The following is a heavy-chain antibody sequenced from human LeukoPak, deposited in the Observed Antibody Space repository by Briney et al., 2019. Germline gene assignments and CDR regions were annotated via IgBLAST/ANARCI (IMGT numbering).Heavy chain of an antibody. V-gene: IGHV3-23*01. Sequence: GGTLKLSCAASGFTFSSYAMSWVRQAPGKGLEWVSVIIASGGSTYYAHSVKGRFTISRDNAKNSLYLEMNSLRAEDTAMYYCARDRRDGYNVLDYWGQGTLVTVSS. CDR1: GFTFSSYA. CDR2: IIASGGST. D-gene: IGHD5-24*01. CDR3: ARDRRDGYNVLDY. J-gene: IGHJ4*02.